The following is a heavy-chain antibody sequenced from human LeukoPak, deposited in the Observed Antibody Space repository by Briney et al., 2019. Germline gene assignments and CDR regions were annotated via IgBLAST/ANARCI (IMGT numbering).Heavy chain of an antibody. CDR1: GGSFSGYY. CDR2: INHSGST. V-gene: IGHV4-34*01. Sequence: SETLSLTCAVYGGSFSGYYWSWIRQPPGKGLEWIGEINHSGSTNYNPSLKSRVTISVDTSKNQFSLKLSSVTAADTAVYYCAREPLGYCSSTSCYAFDIWGQGTMVTVSS. J-gene: IGHJ3*02. CDR3: AREPLGYCSSTSCYAFDI. D-gene: IGHD2-2*01.